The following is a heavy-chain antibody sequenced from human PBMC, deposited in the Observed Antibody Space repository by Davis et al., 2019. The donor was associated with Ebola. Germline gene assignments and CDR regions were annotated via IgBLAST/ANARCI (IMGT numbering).Heavy chain of an antibody. CDR3: ARRYSSSWYGVAHYYYGMDV. V-gene: IGHV1-18*01. Sequence: ASVKVSCKASGYTFTSYGISWVRQAPGQGLEWMGWISAYNGNTNYAQKLQGRVTMTTDTSTSTAYMELRSLRSDDTAVYYCARRYSSSWYGVAHYYYGMDVWGQGTTVTVSS. J-gene: IGHJ6*02. D-gene: IGHD6-13*01. CDR1: GYTFTSYG. CDR2: ISAYNGNT.